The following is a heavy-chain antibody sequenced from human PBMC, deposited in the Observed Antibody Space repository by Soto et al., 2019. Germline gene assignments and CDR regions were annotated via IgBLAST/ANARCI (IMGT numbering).Heavy chain of an antibody. Sequence: PSETLSLTCTVSGDSIGKSEYYWGWIRQPPGKGLEWIGSVYYNGNTNHNPSLKSRVTISVDTSKNQFSLKLSSVTAADTAVYYCARDQVSYGSGSYYTLRTFAFDIWGQGTMVTVSS. J-gene: IGHJ3*02. CDR1: GDSIGKSEYY. D-gene: IGHD3-10*01. CDR2: VYYNGNT. V-gene: IGHV4-39*07. CDR3: ARDQVSYGSGSYYTLRTFAFDI.